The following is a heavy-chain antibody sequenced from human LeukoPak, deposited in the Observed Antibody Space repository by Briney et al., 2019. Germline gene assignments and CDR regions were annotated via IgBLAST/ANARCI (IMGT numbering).Heavy chain of an antibody. D-gene: IGHD6-19*01. V-gene: IGHV4-61*02. CDR1: GGSISSGSYY. CDR2: IYTSGST. Sequence: SETLSHTCTVSGGSISSGSYYWSWIRQPAGKGLEWIGRIYTSGSTNYNPSLKSRVTISVDTSKNQFSLKPSSVTAADTAVYYCAGEYSSGWFDYWGQGTLVTVSS. J-gene: IGHJ4*02. CDR3: AGEYSSGWFDY.